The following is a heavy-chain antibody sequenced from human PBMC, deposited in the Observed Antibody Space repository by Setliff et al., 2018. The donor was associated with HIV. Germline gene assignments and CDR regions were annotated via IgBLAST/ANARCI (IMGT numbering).Heavy chain of an antibody. Sequence: GGSLRLSCAASGFTFSSYGMHWVRQAPGKGLEWVAVIWYDGSNKYYADSVKGRFTISRDNSKNTLYLQMNSLRAEDTAVYYCASIELAAMVPVDYWGQGTMVTVSS. D-gene: IGHD5-18*01. CDR3: ASIELAAMVPVDY. V-gene: IGHV3-33*08. J-gene: IGHJ4*02. CDR1: GFTFSSYG. CDR2: IWYDGSNK.